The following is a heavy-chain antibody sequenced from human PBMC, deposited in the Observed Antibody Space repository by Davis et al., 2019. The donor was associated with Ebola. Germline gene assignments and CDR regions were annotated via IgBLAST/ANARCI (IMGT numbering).Heavy chain of an antibody. CDR1: EFTFSSYY. D-gene: IGHD1-26*01. V-gene: IGHV3-23*01. CDR2: ISGSAGST. J-gene: IGHJ4*02. Sequence: GSLRLSCAASEFTFSSYYMSWVRQAPGKGLEWVSIISGSAGSTYYADSVKGRFTISRDNSKNTLYLQMNSLRAEDTALYYCARRAVGTIYYFDSWGQGTLVTVSS. CDR3: ARRAVGTIYYFDS.